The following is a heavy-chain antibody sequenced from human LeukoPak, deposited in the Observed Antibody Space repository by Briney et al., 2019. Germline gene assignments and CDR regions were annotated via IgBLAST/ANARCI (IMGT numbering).Heavy chain of an antibody. CDR3: ARDRGELLLDY. Sequence: SETLSLTCTVSGGSISSYYWSWIRQPPGKGLEWIGYIYYSGSTNYNPSLKSRVTISVDTSKNQFSLKLSSVTAADTAVYYCARDRGELLLDYWGQGTPVTVSS. J-gene: IGHJ4*02. D-gene: IGHD1-26*01. CDR2: IYYSGST. V-gene: IGHV4-59*01. CDR1: GGSISSYY.